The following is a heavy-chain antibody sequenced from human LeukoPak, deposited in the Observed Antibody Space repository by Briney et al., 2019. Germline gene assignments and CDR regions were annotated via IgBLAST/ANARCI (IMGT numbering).Heavy chain of an antibody. CDR3: ARDGYSLYFDY. CDR1: GFTFISYS. CDR2: ISSSSSYI. Sequence: GGSWSLSCAAPGFTFISYSMTWFGRPPGKGLEWVSSISSSSSYIYYADSVKGRFTISRDNAKNSLYLQMNSLRAEDTAVYYCARDGYSLYFDYWGQGTLVTVSS. D-gene: IGHD6-13*01. V-gene: IGHV3-21*01. J-gene: IGHJ4*02.